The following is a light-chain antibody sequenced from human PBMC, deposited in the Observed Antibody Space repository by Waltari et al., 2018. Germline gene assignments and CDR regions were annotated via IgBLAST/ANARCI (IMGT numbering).Light chain of an antibody. J-gene: IGLJ2*01. CDR2: DKN. Sequence: SSELPQDPAVSVAMGQTVRITCQGDSLRSYYASWYQQRPGKAPILVIYDKNNRPSGVPDRFSGSSSHNTGSLTITGAQAEDEASYYCHSRDASGVAGSFGGGTKLTVL. CDR3: HSRDASGVAGS. CDR1: SLRSYY. V-gene: IGLV3-19*01.